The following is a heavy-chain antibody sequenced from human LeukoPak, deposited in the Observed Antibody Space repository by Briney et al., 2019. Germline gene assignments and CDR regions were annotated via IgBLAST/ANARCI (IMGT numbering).Heavy chain of an antibody. D-gene: IGHD1-26*01. CDR3: ARFALTEHYFDY. CDR1: GYTFTYHW. CDR2: VYPTDSDT. Sequence: GESLKISCKGSGYTFTYHWIGWVRQLPGKGVEWMAIVYPTDSDTRYNPSFQGQVTISADRSITTAYLQWNSLKASDTAVYYCARFALTEHYFDYWGLGTLVTVSS. V-gene: IGHV5-51*01. J-gene: IGHJ4*02.